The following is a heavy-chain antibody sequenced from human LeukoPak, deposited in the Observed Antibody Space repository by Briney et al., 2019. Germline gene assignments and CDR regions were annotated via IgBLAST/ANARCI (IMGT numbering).Heavy chain of an antibody. J-gene: IGHJ4*02. CDR2: IIPILGIA. CDR1: GGTFSSYT. D-gene: IGHD3-22*01. V-gene: IGHV1-69*04. Sequence: ASVKVCCKHSGGTFSSYTISWVRQAPGQGLEWMGRIIPILGIANYAQKFQSRVTITADKSTSTAYMELSSLRSEDTAVYYCARDTQNYYDSSGYPVLWGQGTLVTVSS. CDR3: ARDTQNYYDSSGYPVL.